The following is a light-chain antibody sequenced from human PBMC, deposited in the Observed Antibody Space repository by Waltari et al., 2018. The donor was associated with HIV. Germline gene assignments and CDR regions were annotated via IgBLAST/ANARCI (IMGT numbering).Light chain of an antibody. CDR3: HQYNSLPWT. Sequence: EIVMTQSPDTLSVSPGERVTLSCRASQSVSTNLAWYQHKPGQAPRLLISVASTRATGIPARVSGSGSGTEFTLTISSLKSEDSAIYYCHQYNSLPWTFGLGTKVEIK. CDR2: VAS. V-gene: IGKV3-15*01. J-gene: IGKJ1*01. CDR1: QSVSTN.